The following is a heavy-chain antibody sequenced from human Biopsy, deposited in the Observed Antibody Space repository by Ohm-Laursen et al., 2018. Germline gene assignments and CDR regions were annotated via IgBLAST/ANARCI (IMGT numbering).Heavy chain of an antibody. CDR1: GFTFNNYG. V-gene: IGHV3-30*18. CDR2: IFYDGSNT. Sequence: RSLRLSCAASGFTFNNYGMQWVRQAPGKGLEWVAFIFYDGSNTYYADSVKGRFTISRDNSRDTLYLQMSSLRAEDTAVYYCAKDRYNYTPIGGSSMDVWGQGTTVTVSS. J-gene: IGHJ6*02. D-gene: IGHD5-18*01. CDR3: AKDRYNYTPIGGSSMDV.